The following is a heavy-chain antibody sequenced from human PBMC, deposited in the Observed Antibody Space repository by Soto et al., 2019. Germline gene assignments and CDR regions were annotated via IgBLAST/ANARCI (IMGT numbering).Heavy chain of an antibody. CDR2: ISAYNGNT. Sequence: ASVNVSCKASGYTVTSYGISWVRQAPGQGLEWMGWISAYNGNTNYAQKLQGRVTMTTDTSTSTAYMELRSLRSDDTAVYYCAISSGWYGPLDYCGEGTLVTVSS. J-gene: IGHJ4*02. V-gene: IGHV1-18*01. CDR3: AISSGWYGPLDY. D-gene: IGHD6-19*01. CDR1: GYTVTSYG.